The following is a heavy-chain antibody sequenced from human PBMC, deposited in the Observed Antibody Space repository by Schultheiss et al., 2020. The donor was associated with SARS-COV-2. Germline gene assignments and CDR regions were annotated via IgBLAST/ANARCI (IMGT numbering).Heavy chain of an antibody. Sequence: SETLSLTCAVYGGSFSGYYWSWIRQPPGKGLEWIGYIYYSGSTNYNPSLKSRVTISVDKSKNQFSLKLSSVTAADTAVYYCARGSGSYPSDYWGQGTLVTVSS. V-gene: IGHV4-59*12. CDR2: IYYSGST. D-gene: IGHD1-26*01. J-gene: IGHJ4*02. CDR3: ARGSGSYPSDY. CDR1: GGSFSGYY.